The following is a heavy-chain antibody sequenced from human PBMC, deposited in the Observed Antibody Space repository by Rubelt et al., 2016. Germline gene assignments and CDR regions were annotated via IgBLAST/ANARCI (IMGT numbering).Heavy chain of an antibody. Sequence: QVQLQQWGAGLLKPSETLSLTCAVYGGSFSGYYWSWIRQPPGKGLEWIGEINHSGSTNYNPSLKSRVTISVDTSKNQFSLKLSSVTAAGTAVYYCATSRIQLWLFHDYWGQGTLVTVSS. V-gene: IGHV4-34*01. CDR1: GGSFSGYY. CDR2: INHSGST. CDR3: ATSRIQLWLFHDY. J-gene: IGHJ4*02. D-gene: IGHD5-18*01.